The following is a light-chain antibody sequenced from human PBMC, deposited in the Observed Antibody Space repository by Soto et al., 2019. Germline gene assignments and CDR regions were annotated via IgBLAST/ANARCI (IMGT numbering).Light chain of an antibody. Sequence: DIQMTQSPSSLSASVGDRVTITCRASQGISNYLAWNQQKPGKVPKLLIYAASTLQSGVPSRFSGSGSGTDFTLTISSLQPEDVATYYCQKYNGAPWTFGQGTKVEIE. CDR1: QGISNY. CDR2: AAS. V-gene: IGKV1-27*01. CDR3: QKYNGAPWT. J-gene: IGKJ1*01.